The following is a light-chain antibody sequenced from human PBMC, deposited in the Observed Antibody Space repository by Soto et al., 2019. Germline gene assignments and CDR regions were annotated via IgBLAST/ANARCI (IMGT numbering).Light chain of an antibody. CDR2: GSS. Sequence: DIVLTQSPGTLSLSPGERATLSCRVSQRISSSYLAWYQQKPGQAPRLLIYGSSFRASGIPDRFSGSGSGTDFTITISRLEPEDFAVYYCQQYDNTPPYTFGQGTKLEI. CDR1: QRISSSY. CDR3: QQYDNTPPYT. J-gene: IGKJ2*01. V-gene: IGKV3-20*01.